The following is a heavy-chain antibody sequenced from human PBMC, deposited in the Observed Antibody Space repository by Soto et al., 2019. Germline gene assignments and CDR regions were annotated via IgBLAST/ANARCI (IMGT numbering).Heavy chain of an antibody. Sequence: PGGSLRLSCAASGFTFSSYSMNWVRQAPGKRLEWVSSISSSSSYIYYADSVKGRFTISRDNAKNSLYLQMNSLRAEDTAVYYCARDGYLMYYYGSGSYYNPKMFDYWGQGTLVTVSS. V-gene: IGHV3-21*01. CDR3: ARDGYLMYYYGSGSYYNPKMFDY. D-gene: IGHD3-10*01. CDR1: GFTFSSYS. J-gene: IGHJ4*02. CDR2: ISSSSSYI.